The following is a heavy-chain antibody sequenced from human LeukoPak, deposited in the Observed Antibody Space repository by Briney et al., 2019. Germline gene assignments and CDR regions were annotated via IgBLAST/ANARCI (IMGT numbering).Heavy chain of an antibody. CDR2: YSGST. CDR3: ARRGESYGANWLDP. D-gene: IGHD1-26*01. J-gene: IGHJ5*02. CDR1: GVSISGHY. V-gene: IGHV4-59*08. Sequence: SETLSLTCTVSGVSISGHYWSWIRQPPGKGLEWIGHYSGSTNYNPSLKSRVTMSVDTSKNQFSLKVTSVTAADTAVYYCARRGESYGANWLDPWGQGLLVTVSS.